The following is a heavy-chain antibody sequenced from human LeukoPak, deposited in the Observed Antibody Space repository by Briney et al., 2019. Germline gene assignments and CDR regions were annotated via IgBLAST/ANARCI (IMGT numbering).Heavy chain of an antibody. D-gene: IGHD4-23*01. CDR2: IYYSGST. V-gene: IGHV4-59*01. CDR3: AGNYGGIDAFDI. J-gene: IGHJ3*02. CDR1: GGSISSYY. Sequence: SETLSLTCTVSGGSISSYYWSWIRQPPGKGLEWIGYIYYSGSTNYNPSLKSRVTISVDTSKNQFSLKLSSVTAADTAGYYCAGNYGGIDAFDIWGQGTMVTVSS.